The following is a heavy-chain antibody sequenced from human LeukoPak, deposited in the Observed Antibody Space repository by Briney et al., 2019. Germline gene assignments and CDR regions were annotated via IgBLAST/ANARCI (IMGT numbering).Heavy chain of an antibody. Sequence: PGGSLRLSCAASGFTFNSYAFHWVLQAPGKGLEWVAVISYDGSNKYYAGSVKSRFTISRDNSKNTLYLQMNSLRAEETAVYYCARDGSYYYDSSGYGNSYYFDYWGQGTLVTVSS. D-gene: IGHD3-22*01. CDR3: ARDGSYYYDSSGYGNSYYFDY. CDR1: GFTFNSYA. CDR2: ISYDGSNK. J-gene: IGHJ4*02. V-gene: IGHV3-30-3*01.